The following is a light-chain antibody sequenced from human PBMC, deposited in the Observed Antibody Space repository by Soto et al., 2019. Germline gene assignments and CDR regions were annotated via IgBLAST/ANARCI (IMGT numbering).Light chain of an antibody. CDR3: SSFVGVNSYV. CDR1: SGSIANNY. J-gene: IGLJ1*01. CDR2: ENN. V-gene: IGLV6-57*04. Sequence: NFMLTQPHSVSESPGKTVTISCTRSSGSIANNYVQWYQQRPGSAPTTVIYENNQRPSGGPGRFSGSKSGKTASLTVSVLQAEDESDYYCSSFVGVNSYVFGTGTKVTVL.